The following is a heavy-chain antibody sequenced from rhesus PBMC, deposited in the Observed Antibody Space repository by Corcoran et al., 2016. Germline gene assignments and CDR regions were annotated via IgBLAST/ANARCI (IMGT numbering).Heavy chain of an antibody. V-gene: IGHV4-127*01. CDR3: VRVDRRAVIIDY. CDR1: GYSISSGYA. Sequence: QVQLQESGPGLAKPSETLSLTCAVSGYSISSGYAWTWVRQPPGKGLEWIGFTGGITVATDYPPSLKSRVTISKDTSTNQFSLRLTSVTAADTALYYCVRVDRRAVIIDYWGQGVLVTVSS. CDR2: TGGITVAT. J-gene: IGHJ4*01. D-gene: IGHD2-39*01.